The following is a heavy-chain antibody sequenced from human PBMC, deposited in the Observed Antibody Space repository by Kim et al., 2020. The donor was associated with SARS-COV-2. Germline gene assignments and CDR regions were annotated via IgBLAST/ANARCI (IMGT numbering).Heavy chain of an antibody. Sequence: SETLSLTCAVYGGSFSGYYWSWIRQPPGKGLEWIGQINHSGSNNYNPSLKSRVTISVDTSKNQFSLKLSSVTAADTAVYYCASGPYCSGGSCYLSWFDPWGQGTLVTVSS. CDR1: GGSFSGYY. J-gene: IGHJ5*02. CDR3: ASGPYCSGGSCYLSWFDP. CDR2: INHSGSN. D-gene: IGHD2-15*01. V-gene: IGHV4-34*01.